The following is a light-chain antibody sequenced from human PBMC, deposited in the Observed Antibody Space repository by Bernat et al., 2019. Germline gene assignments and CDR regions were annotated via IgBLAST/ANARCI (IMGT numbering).Light chain of an antibody. J-gene: IGKJ4*01. CDR3: QQYTSYPLT. CDR1: QGIGSC. CDR2: AAS. Sequence: DIQMTQSPSSLSASVGDRVTITCRASQGIGSCLAWYQQKPEKAPKSLIHAASSLQSGVPSRFSGSGSGTDFTLTISNLQPEDFATYYCQQYTSYPLTFGGGTKVEIK. V-gene: IGKV1D-16*01.